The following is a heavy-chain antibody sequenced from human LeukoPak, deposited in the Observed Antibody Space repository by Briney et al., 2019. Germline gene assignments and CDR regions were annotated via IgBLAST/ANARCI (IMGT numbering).Heavy chain of an antibody. J-gene: IGHJ4*02. Sequence: PGGSLRLSCAASGFIVSSKYMSWVRQAPGKGLEWVSVIYSGGSTYYAASVEGRFIISRDNSKNTVYLQMNNLRVDDTAVYYCARAGPIDYWGQGILVTVSS. V-gene: IGHV3-53*01. CDR3: ARAGPIDY. CDR1: GFIVSSKY. CDR2: IYSGGST.